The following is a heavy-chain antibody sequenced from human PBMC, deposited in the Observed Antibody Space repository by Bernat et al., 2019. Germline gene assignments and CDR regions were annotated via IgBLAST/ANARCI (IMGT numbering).Heavy chain of an antibody. CDR2: IYSGGST. Sequence: GELVESGGGLVQPGGSLRLSCAASWFTVSGNYMSWVRQAPGTWLELVSVIYSGGSTYYADSVKGSFTISSHNSKNTLYLQMNSLRAEDTAVYYCARVPTGERAMGAFEIGGQGTMVTVSS. J-gene: IGHJ3*02. CDR3: ARVPTGERAMGAFEI. V-gene: IGHV3-53*04. CDR1: WFTVSGNY. D-gene: IGHD5-18*01.